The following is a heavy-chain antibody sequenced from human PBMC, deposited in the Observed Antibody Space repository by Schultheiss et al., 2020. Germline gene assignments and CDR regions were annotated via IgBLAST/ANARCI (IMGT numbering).Heavy chain of an antibody. CDR2: TYCRSKCYS. D-gene: IGHD6-19*01. V-gene: IGHV6-1*01. Sequence: SQTLSLTCAISGDSVSSDDAVWNWIRQSPSRGLEWLGRTYCRSKCYSDYAVSVKSRLTITPDISKNQDSLQLNSVTPEDTAIYYCVRGGLSSGWYFSFDYWGQGTLVTVSS. CDR1: GDSVSSDDAV. CDR3: VRGGLSSGWYFSFDY. J-gene: IGHJ4*02.